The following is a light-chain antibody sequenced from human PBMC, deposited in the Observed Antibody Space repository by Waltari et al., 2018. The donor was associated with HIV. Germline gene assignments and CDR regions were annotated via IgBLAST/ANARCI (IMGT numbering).Light chain of an antibody. CDR1: QSLLQSNGYNY. Sequence: DIVMTQSPLSLPVTPGEPASISCRSSQSLLQSNGYNYLDWYLQSPGQSPQLLIYLGSNRASGVPDRFSGSGSGTDFTLKISRVEAEDVGVYYCMQGLQSPRTFAQGTKVEIK. CDR3: MQGLQSPRT. J-gene: IGKJ1*01. CDR2: LGS. V-gene: IGKV2-28*01.